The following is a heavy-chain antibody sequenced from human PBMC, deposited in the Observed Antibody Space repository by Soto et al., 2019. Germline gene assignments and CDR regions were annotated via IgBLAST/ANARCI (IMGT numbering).Heavy chain of an antibody. CDR2: ISGSGGST. V-gene: IGHV3-23*01. J-gene: IGHJ4*02. CDR3: AKRPCSSTSCYWIDY. CDR1: GFTLSSYA. Sequence: PGGSLRLSCAASGFTLSSYAMSWVRQAPGKGLEWVSAISGSGGSTYYADSVKGRFTISRDNSKNTLYLQMNSLRAEDTAVYYCAKRPCSSTSCYWIDYWGQGTLVTVSS. D-gene: IGHD2-2*01.